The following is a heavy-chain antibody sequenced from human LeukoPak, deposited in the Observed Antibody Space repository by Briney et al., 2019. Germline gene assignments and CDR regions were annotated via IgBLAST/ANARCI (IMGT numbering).Heavy chain of an antibody. V-gene: IGHV3-74*01. D-gene: IGHD4-11*01. Sequence: TGGSLRLSCAASGFTFSTYRMHWVRQAPGKGLVWVSQINREGSSTSYADSVKGRFTISRDNAKNTLYLQMNSLRDEDTAVYYCARGYNNYDNNWFDPWGQGTLVTVSS. J-gene: IGHJ5*02. CDR3: ARGYNNYDNNWFDP. CDR2: INREGSST. CDR1: GFTFSTYR.